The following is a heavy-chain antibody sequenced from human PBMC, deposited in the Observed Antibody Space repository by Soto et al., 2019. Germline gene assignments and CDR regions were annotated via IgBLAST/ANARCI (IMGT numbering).Heavy chain of an antibody. V-gene: IGHV1-2*02. CDR3: ARHSGYDYVFDY. D-gene: IGHD5-12*01. J-gene: IGHJ4*02. CDR1: GYPFTIYY. Sequence: PGESLKISCAGSGYPFTIYYIHWVRQAPGQGLEWMGWINPNNGDTSYAQQFQGRVTMTRDTSTSTAYMELSSLTFDDTAVYYCARHSGYDYVFDYWGQGTLVTVSS. CDR2: INPNNGDT.